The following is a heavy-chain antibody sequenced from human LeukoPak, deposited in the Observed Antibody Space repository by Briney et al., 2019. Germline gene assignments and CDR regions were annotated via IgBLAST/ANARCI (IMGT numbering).Heavy chain of an antibody. CDR3: TTPQDYGASGY. D-gene: IGHD4-17*01. J-gene: IGHJ4*02. CDR2: IKSKTDGGTT. V-gene: IGHV3-15*01. CDR1: GFTFSNAW. Sequence: GGSLRLSCAASGFTFSNAWMSWVRQAPGKGLEWVGRIKSKTDGGTTDYAAPVKGRFTISRDDSKNTLNLQMNSLKTEDTAVYYCTTPQDYGASGYWGQGTLVTVSS.